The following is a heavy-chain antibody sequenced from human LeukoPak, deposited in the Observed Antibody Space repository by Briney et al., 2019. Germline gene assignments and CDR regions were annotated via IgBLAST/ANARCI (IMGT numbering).Heavy chain of an antibody. V-gene: IGHV3-21*01. D-gene: IGHD2-15*01. CDR3: ARDRGYCSSGSCYGLYFDS. Sequence: GGSLRLSCAAPGFTFSSYSMNWVRQAPGKGLEWVASISSSSGYIFYADSVKGRFTVSRDNAKNSLYLQISNLRAEDTALYYCARDRGYCSSGSCYGLYFDSWGQGTLVTVSS. CDR1: GFTFSSYS. CDR2: ISSSSGYI. J-gene: IGHJ4*02.